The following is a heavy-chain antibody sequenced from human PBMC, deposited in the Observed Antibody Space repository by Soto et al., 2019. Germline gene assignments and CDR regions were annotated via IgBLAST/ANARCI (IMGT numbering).Heavy chain of an antibody. V-gene: IGHV3-30*18. CDR1: GFTFSSYG. J-gene: IGHJ6*02. D-gene: IGHD6-25*01. Sequence: GGSLRLSCAAPGFTFSSYGMHWVRQAPGKGLEWVAVISYDGSNKYYADSVKGRFTISRDNSKNTLYLQMNSLRAEDTAVYYCAKDSITYSTGYYYYGMDVWGQGTTVTVSS. CDR3: AKDSITYSTGYYYYGMDV. CDR2: ISYDGSNK.